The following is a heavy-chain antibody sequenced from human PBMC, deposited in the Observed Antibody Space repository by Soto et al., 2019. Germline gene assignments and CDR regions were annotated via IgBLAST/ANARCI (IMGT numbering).Heavy chain of an antibody. CDR2: VNPSGGHT. D-gene: IGHD2-21*02. CDR3: ARGGHVVVVTAALDY. CDR1: GDTFTDYY. J-gene: IGHJ4*02. V-gene: IGHV1-46*01. Sequence: QVQLMQSGAEVKKPGASVKVSCKASGDTFTDYYIHWVRQAPGQGLEWMGTVNPSGGHTTYAHHFLGRGTMTRDTYTSTRDMELTRLTSDDTAIYYCARGGHVVVVTAALDYWGQGTLVTVSS.